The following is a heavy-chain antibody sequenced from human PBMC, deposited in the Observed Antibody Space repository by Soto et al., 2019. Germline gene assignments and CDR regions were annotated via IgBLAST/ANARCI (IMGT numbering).Heavy chain of an antibody. CDR2: IYWDDDK. V-gene: IGHV2-5*02. CDR3: AHSKRLGGGSYFATGLDV. CDR1: GFSLSTNGVG. Sequence: QITLKESGPTLVKPTQTLTLTCTFSGFSLSTNGVGVNWIRQPPGKALEWLALIYWDDDKRYSTSLKSRLTITKDTSKNQVVLTMTNMDPVETATYYCAHSKRLGGGSYFATGLDVWGQGTTVTVPS. J-gene: IGHJ6*02. D-gene: IGHD2-15*01.